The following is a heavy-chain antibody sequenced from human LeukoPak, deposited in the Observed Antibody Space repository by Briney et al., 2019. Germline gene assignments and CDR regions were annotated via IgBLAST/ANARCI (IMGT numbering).Heavy chain of an antibody. J-gene: IGHJ4*02. Sequence: GGSLRLSCAASGFTVSSNYMSWVRRAPGKGLEWVSVIYSGGSTYYADSVKGRFTISRYNSKSTLYIQMNSLRAEDTAVYYCARAKPKNMVRGLIMRRESRYYFDYWGQGTLVTVSS. CDR2: IYSGGST. D-gene: IGHD3-10*01. V-gene: IGHV3-53*01. CDR1: GFTVSSNY. CDR3: ARAKPKNMVRGLIMRRESRYYFDY.